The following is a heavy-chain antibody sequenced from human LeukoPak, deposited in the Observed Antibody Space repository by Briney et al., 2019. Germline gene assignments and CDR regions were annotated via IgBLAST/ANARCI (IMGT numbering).Heavy chain of an antibody. V-gene: IGHV3-15*01. D-gene: IGHD3-16*02. CDR3: TTDHGMITFGGVIVDY. J-gene: IGHJ4*02. Sequence: GGSLRLSCAASGFTFSSYNMNWVRQAPGKGLEWVGRIKSKTDGGTTDYAAPVKGRFTISRDDSKNTLYLQMNSLKTEDTAVYYCTTDHGMITFGGVIVDYWGQGTPVTVSS. CDR1: GFTFSSYN. CDR2: IKSKTDGGTT.